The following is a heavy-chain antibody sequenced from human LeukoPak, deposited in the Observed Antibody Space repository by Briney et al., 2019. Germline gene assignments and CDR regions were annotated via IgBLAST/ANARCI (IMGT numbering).Heavy chain of an antibody. V-gene: IGHV3-7*01. Sequence: PGGSLRLSCVASGFTFSRHWMAWVRQAPGKGLEWVANIKKDGREIYYMDSVKGRFTISRDNSKNTLYLQMNSLRAEDTAVYYCAKDDYYDTSGYRDWGQGTLVTVSS. CDR2: IKKDGREI. CDR1: GFTFSRHW. J-gene: IGHJ4*02. D-gene: IGHD3-22*01. CDR3: AKDDYYDTSGYRD.